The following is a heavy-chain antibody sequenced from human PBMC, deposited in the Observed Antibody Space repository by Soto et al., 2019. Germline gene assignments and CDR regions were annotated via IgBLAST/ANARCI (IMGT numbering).Heavy chain of an antibody. CDR1: GGTFSSYA. CDR2: IIPIFGTA. V-gene: IGHV1-69*01. D-gene: IGHD3-22*01. Sequence: QVQLVQSGAEVKKPGSSVKVSCKASGGTFSSYAISWVRQAPGQGLEWMGGIIPIFGTANYAQKFQGRVTITADESTSTAYMELSSLRSEDTAVYYCARYGYYYDSSGYYSPFDYWGQGTLVTVSS. J-gene: IGHJ4*02. CDR3: ARYGYYYDSSGYYSPFDY.